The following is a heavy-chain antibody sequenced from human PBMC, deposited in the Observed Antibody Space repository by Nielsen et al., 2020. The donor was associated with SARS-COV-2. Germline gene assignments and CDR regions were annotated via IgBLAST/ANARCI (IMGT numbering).Heavy chain of an antibody. CDR3: ARAAGWGWLQAIPPEFDY. CDR1: GGSISSGGYY. V-gene: IGHV4-61*08. CDR2: IYYSGST. D-gene: IGHD5-24*01. Sequence: SETLSLTCTVSGGSISSGGYYWSWIRQHPGKGLEWIGYIYYSGSTYYNPSLKSRVTISVDTSKNQFSLKLSSVTAADTAVYYCARAAGWGWLQAIPPEFDYWGQETLVTVSS. J-gene: IGHJ4*02.